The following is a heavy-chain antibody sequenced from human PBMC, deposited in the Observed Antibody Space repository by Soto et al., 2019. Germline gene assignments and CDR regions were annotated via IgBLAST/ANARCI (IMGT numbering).Heavy chain of an antibody. CDR1: GFTFSSYS. J-gene: IGHJ4*02. CDR3: ARQGDGNVLRFLERLLSYIDY. CDR2: ISSSSSYI. Sequence: GGSLRLSCAASGFTFSSYSMNWVRQAPGKGLEWVSSISSSSSYIYYADSVKGRFTISRDNAKNSLYLQMNSLRAEDTAVYYCARQGDGNVLRFLERLLSYIDYWGQGTLVTVSS. V-gene: IGHV3-21*01. D-gene: IGHD3-3*01.